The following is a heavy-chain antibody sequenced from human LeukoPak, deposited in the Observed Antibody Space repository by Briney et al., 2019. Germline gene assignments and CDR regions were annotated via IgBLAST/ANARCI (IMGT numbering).Heavy chain of an antibody. CDR1: GYTFTSYG. CDR3: ARDLRDYVWGSYRYVIDY. J-gene: IGHJ4*02. Sequence: ASVKVSCKASGYTFTSYGISWVRQAPGQGLEWMGWISAYNGNTNYAQKLQGRVTMTTDTSTSTAYMELRSLRSDDTAVYYCARDLRDYVWGSYRYVIDYWGQGTLVTVSS. V-gene: IGHV1-18*04. D-gene: IGHD3-16*02. CDR2: ISAYNGNT.